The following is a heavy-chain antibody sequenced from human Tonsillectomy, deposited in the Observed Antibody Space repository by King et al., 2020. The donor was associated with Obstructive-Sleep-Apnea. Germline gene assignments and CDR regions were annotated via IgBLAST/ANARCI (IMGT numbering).Heavy chain of an antibody. V-gene: IGHV3-30*04. CDR2: ISYAGINK. CDR1: GVTFSSYA. CDR3: AREYSSSFDY. J-gene: IGHJ4*02. Sequence: VQLQESGGGVVQPGSSLRLFCAASGVTFSSYAMHWVRQAPGKGLEWVAVISYAGINKYYADSVKGRFTISRDNSKNTLYLQMNSLRAEDTAVYYCAREYSSSFDYWGQGTLVTVSS. D-gene: IGHD6-13*01.